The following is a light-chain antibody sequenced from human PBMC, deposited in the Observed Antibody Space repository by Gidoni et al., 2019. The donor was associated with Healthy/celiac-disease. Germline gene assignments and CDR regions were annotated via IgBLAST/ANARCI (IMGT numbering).Light chain of an antibody. CDR1: KSVLYSSNNKNY. V-gene: IGKV4-1*01. CDR2: CAS. CDR3: QQYYSTAWT. Sequence: DIVMTQSPDSLAVSLGERATINCKSSKSVLYSSNNKNYLAWYQQKPGQPPKLLIYCASTRESGVPDRFSGSGSGTDFTLTISSLQAEDVAVYYCQQYYSTAWTFGQGTKVEIK. J-gene: IGKJ1*01.